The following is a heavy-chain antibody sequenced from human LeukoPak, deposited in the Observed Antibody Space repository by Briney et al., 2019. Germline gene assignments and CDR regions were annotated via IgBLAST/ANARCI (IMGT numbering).Heavy chain of an antibody. V-gene: IGHV5-51*01. CDR2: IYPGDSDT. CDR1: GYSFTSYW. Sequence: GESLKISCKGSGYSFTSYWIGWVRQMPGKGLERMGIIYPGDSDTRYSPSFQGQVTISADKSISTAYLQWSSLKASDTAMYYCASFPYRGDYSASPWGQGTLVTVSS. D-gene: IGHD4-11*01. J-gene: IGHJ5*02. CDR3: ASFPYRGDYSASP.